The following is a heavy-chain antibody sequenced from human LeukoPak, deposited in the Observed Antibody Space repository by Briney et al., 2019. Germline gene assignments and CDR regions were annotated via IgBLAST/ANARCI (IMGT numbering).Heavy chain of an antibody. CDR2: INPIFGTA. CDR1: GGTFSSYA. V-gene: IGHV1-69*13. CDR3: ASVPRPLRWEPYYYYMDV. Sequence: SVKVSCKASGGTFSSYAISWVRQAPGQGLEWMGGINPIFGTANYAQKFQGRVTITADESTSTAYMELSSLRSEDTAVYYCASVPRPLRWEPYYYYMDVWGKGTTVTVSS. J-gene: IGHJ6*03. D-gene: IGHD4-23*01.